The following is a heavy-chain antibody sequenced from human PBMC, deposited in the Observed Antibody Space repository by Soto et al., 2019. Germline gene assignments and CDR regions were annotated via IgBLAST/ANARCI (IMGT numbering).Heavy chain of an antibody. CDR2: IYPGDSDT. V-gene: IGHV5-51*01. CDR3: ARSLVGASPFYYYYGMDV. D-gene: IGHD1-26*01. J-gene: IGHJ6*02. Sequence: GESLKISGKDSGYSFTSYWIGWVRQMPGKGLEWMGIIYPGDSDTRYSPSFQGQVTISADKSISTAYLQWSSLKASDTAMYYCARSLVGASPFYYYYGMDVWGQGTTVTVSS. CDR1: GYSFTSYW.